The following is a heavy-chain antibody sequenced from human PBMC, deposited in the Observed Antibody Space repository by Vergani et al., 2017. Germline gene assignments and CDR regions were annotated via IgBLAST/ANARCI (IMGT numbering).Heavy chain of an antibody. J-gene: IGHJ5*02. CDR3: ARETGNQPHRWFDP. Sequence: QVQLQESGPGLVKPSETLSLTCTVSGGSISSYYWSWIRQPPGKGLEWMGYIYYSGSTNYNPSLKSGVTISVDTSKNQFSLKLSSVTAADTAVYYCARETGNQPHRWFDPWGQGTLVTVSS. CDR1: GGSISSYY. V-gene: IGHV4-59*01. CDR2: IYYSGST. D-gene: IGHD3-9*01.